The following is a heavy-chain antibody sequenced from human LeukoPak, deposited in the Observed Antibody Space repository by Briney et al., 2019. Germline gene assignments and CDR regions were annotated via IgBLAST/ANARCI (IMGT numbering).Heavy chain of an antibody. J-gene: IGHJ4*02. CDR1: GSGVRSFG. D-gene: IGHD3-10*01. Sequence: ISCKESGSGVRSFGNGCICRVSRKHLEKMGIIYPGDSDTRYSPSFQGQVTISADKSISTAYLQWSGLKASDTAMYYCARLRGSGTYYKSLDYWGQGTLVTVSS. V-gene: IGHV5-51*01. CDR2: IYPGDSDT. CDR3: ARLRGSGTYYKSLDY.